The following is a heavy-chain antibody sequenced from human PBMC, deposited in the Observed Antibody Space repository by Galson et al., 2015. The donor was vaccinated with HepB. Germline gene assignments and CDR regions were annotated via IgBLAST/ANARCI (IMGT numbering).Heavy chain of an antibody. CDR1: GGTFSSYA. V-gene: IGHV1-69*04. CDR2: IIPILGIA. J-gene: IGHJ3*02. CDR3: ARDFAVVVAATPGAFDI. D-gene: IGHD2-15*01. Sequence: SVKVSCKASGGTFSSYAISWVRQAPGQGLEWMGRIIPILGIANYAQKFQGRVTITADKSTSTAYMELSSLRSEDTAVYYCARDFAVVVAATPGAFDIWGQGTMVTVSS.